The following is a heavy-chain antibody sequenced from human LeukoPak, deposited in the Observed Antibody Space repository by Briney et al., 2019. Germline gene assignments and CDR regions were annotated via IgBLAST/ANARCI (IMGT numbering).Heavy chain of an antibody. J-gene: IGHJ6*02. CDR1: GYTFTSYG. CDR3: AREETHHVYYGMDV. V-gene: IGHV1-18*01. Sequence: ASVKVSCKASGYTFTSYGISWVRQAPGQGLEWMGWISAYDGNTNYAQKVQGRVTMTTDTSTSTAYMELRSLRSDDTAVYYCAREETHHVYYGMDVWGQGTMVTVSS. D-gene: IGHD1-14*01. CDR2: ISAYDGNT.